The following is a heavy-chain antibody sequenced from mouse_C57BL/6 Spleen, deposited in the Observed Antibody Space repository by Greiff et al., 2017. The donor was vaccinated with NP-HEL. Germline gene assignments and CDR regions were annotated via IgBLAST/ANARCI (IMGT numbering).Heavy chain of an antibody. CDR1: GFTFNTYA. CDR3: VRENYGSSYWYFDV. V-gene: IGHV10-3*01. D-gene: IGHD1-1*01. CDR2: IRSKSSNYAT. J-gene: IGHJ1*03. Sequence: EVQLVESGGGLVQPKGSLKLSCAASGFTFNTYAMHWVRQAPGKGVEWVARIRSKSSNYATYYAESVKDRFTISRDDSQSMLYLQMNNLKTEDTAMYYCVRENYGSSYWYFDVWGTGTTVTVSS.